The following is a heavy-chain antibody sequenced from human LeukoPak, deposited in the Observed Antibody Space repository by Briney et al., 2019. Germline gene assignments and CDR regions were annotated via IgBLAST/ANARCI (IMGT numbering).Heavy chain of an antibody. CDR3: ARAPHSRAFDI. CDR2: INPNSGGT. V-gene: IGHV1-2*02. CDR1: RYTFTGYY. Sequence: ASVTVSCKASRYTFTGYYMHWVRQAPGQGLEWMGWINPNSGGTNYAQKFQGRVTLTRDTSISTAYMELSRLRSDDTAVYYCARAPHSRAFDIWGQGTMVTVSS. J-gene: IGHJ3*02.